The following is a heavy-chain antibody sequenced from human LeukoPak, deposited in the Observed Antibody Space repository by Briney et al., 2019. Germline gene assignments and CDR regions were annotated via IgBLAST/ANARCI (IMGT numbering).Heavy chain of an antibody. V-gene: IGHV1-2*02. CDR1: GYTFTIYY. CDR3: ARNPPYCTSTSCYNDY. D-gene: IGHD2-2*02. CDR2: INPNSGGT. Sequence: ASVKVSCKASGYTFTIYYMHWVRQAPGQVLEWMGWINPNSGGTTYAQRFQGRVTMTRDTSISTAYMELSGLTSDDTAVYYCARNPPYCTSTSCYNDYWGQGTLVTVSS. J-gene: IGHJ4*02.